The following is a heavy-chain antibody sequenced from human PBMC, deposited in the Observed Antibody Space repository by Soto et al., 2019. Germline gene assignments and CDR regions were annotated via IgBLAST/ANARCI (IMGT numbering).Heavy chain of an antibody. CDR2: ISGSGGDT. J-gene: IGHJ4*02. CDR1: GLIFSDYA. CDR3: AKDRFGIVGPVDY. Sequence: XSLRLSFAASGLIFSDYAMSWVRQAPGKGLECVACISGSGGDTFYADSVKGRFTISRDNSKNTLSLHMNSLTVDDTAVYFCAKDRFGIVGPVDYWGQGTLVTVSS. V-gene: IGHV3-23*01. D-gene: IGHD1-26*01.